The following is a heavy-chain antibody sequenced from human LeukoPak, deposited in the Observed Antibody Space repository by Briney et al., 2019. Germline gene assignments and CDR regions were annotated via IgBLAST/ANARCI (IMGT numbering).Heavy chain of an antibody. V-gene: IGHV4-59*01. Sequence: SETLSLTCTVSGGSISSYYWSWIRQPPGKGLEYIGYIYFSGSTNYNPSPKSRVTISVDTSKNQFSLKLSSVTAADTAVYYCARDGGKGWLWFDYWGQGTLVTVSS. D-gene: IGHD3-9*01. CDR2: IYFSGST. J-gene: IGHJ4*02. CDR1: GGSISSYY. CDR3: ARDGGKGWLWFDY.